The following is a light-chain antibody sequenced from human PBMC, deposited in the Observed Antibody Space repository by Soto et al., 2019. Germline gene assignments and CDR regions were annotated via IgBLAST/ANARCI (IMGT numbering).Light chain of an antibody. V-gene: IGLV1-51*01. Sequence: QSVLTQPPSVSAAPGQKVTISCSGSSSNIGKNYVSWYQQLPGTAPKLLIYDNTRLPSGIPDRFSGSKSDTSATLDITGLQTGDEADYFCATWDSSLSAGVFGGGTQLTVL. J-gene: IGLJ2*01. CDR1: SSNIGKNY. CDR2: DNT. CDR3: ATWDSSLSAGV.